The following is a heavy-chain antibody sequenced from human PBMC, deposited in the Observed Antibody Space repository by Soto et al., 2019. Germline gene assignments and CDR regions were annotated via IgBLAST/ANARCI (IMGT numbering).Heavy chain of an antibody. V-gene: IGHV3-49*03. CDR2: IRSKAYGGTT. CDR3: TAELVETPDYYYYGMDV. Sequence: GGSLRLSCTASGFTFGDYAMSWFRQAPGKGLEWVGFIRSKAYGGTTEYAASVKGRFTISRDDSKSIAYLQMNSLKTEDTAVYYCTAELVETPDYYYYGMDVWGQGTTVTVSS. CDR1: GFTFGDYA. J-gene: IGHJ6*02. D-gene: IGHD1-26*01.